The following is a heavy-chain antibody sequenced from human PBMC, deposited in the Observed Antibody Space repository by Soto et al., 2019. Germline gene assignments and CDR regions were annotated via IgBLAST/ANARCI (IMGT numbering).Heavy chain of an antibody. CDR3: ARQEWLRSPFDY. Sequence: QVQLQESGPGLVKPSETLSLTCTVSGGSISSYYWSWIRQPPRKGLEWIGYFYYSGSTNYNPSLKSRVTISVDTSKNQFSLKVSSVTAADTAVYYCARQEWLRSPFDYWGQGTLVTVSS. D-gene: IGHD5-12*01. J-gene: IGHJ4*02. V-gene: IGHV4-59*08. CDR2: FYYSGST. CDR1: GGSISSYY.